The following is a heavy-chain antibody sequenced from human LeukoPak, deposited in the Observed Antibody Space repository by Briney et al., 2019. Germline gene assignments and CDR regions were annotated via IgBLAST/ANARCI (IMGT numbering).Heavy chain of an antibody. Sequence: PSGTLSLTCAVSGGSISSSNWWSWVRQPPGKGLEWVGEIYHSGSTSYNAALKSRVTISVDKSKNQLSLKLSSVPAEDMAVYYCARVGGGAPDYWGQGTLVTVSS. CDR1: GGSISSSNW. CDR3: ARVGGGAPDY. V-gene: IGHV4-4*02. CDR2: IYHSGST. J-gene: IGHJ4*02. D-gene: IGHD3-16*01.